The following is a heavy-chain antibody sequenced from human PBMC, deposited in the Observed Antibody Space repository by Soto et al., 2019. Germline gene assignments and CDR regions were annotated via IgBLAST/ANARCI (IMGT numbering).Heavy chain of an antibody. Sequence: GGSLRLSCAASGFICSSYDMSWVRQAPGKGLEWVSTILVDGRAFYVDSVKGRFTISRDTSQNTVYLQMNSLTAGDTALYYCAKATATGGGAFDICGQGTMVTVSS. CDR1: GFICSSYD. J-gene: IGHJ3*02. CDR2: ILVDGRA. CDR3: AKATATGGGAFDI. D-gene: IGHD2-8*02. V-gene: IGHV3-23*01.